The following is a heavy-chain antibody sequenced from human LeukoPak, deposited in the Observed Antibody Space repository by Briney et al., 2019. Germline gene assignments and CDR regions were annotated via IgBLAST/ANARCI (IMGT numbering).Heavy chain of an antibody. Sequence: GGSLRLSCAASGFTFSSYAMHWVRQAPGKGLEWVAVISYDGSNKYYADSVKGRFTISRDNSKNTLYLQMNSLRAEDTAVYYCAREWGVRRGLVDSWGQGTRVPVSS. V-gene: IGHV3-30-3*01. J-gene: IGHJ4*02. CDR3: AREWGVRRGLVDS. CDR2: ISYDGSNK. CDR1: GFTFSSYA. D-gene: IGHD3-10*01.